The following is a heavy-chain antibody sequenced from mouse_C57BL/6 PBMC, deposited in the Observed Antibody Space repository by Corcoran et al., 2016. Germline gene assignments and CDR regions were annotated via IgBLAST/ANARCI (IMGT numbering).Heavy chain of an antibody. CDR1: GYTFTTYG. Sequence: QIKLVQSGPELKKHGETVKISCKASGYTFTTYGMSWVKQAPGKGLKWMGWINTYSGVPTYADDFKGRFAFSLETSASTAYLQINNLKNEDTATYFCARRDYYGRGYFDVWGTGTTVTVSS. CDR3: ARRDYYGRGYFDV. CDR2: INTYSGVP. J-gene: IGHJ1*03. V-gene: IGHV9-3*01. D-gene: IGHD1-1*01.